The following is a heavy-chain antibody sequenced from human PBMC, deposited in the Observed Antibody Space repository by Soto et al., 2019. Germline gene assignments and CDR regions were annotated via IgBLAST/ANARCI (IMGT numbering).Heavy chain of an antibody. J-gene: IGHJ4*02. CDR2: IIPIFGTA. D-gene: IGHD3-22*01. CDR3: AREYATYYYDSSGSEPPNSEGGY. V-gene: IGHV1-69*12. CDR1: GGTFSSYA. Sequence: QVQLVQSGAEVKKPGSSVKVSCKASGGTFSSYAISWVRQAPGQGLEWMGGIIPIFGTANYAQKFQGRVXITADESTSTXXMXLXXLSSEDTAVYYCAREYATYYYDSSGSEPPNSEGGYWGQGTLVTVSS.